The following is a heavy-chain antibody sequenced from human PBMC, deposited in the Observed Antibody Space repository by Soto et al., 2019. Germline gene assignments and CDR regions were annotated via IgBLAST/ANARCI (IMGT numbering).Heavy chain of an antibody. V-gene: IGHV5-51*01. J-gene: IGHJ6*02. CDR2: IYPGDSDT. Sequence: GESLKISCKGSGYSFTSYWIGWVRQMPGKGLEWMGIIYPGDSDTRYSPSFQGQVTISADKSISTAYLQRSSLKASDTAMYYCARLRDGFGEFRSGYYYYGMDVWGQGTTVTVSS. CDR1: GYSFTSYW. CDR3: ARLRDGFGEFRSGYYYYGMDV. D-gene: IGHD3-10*01.